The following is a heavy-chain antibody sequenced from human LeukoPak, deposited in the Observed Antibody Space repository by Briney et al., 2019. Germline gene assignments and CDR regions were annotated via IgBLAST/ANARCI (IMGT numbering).Heavy chain of an antibody. CDR2: IKSDGST. V-gene: IGHV3-74*01. CDR3: VRIIYFDY. D-gene: IGHD1-14*01. Sequence: SGGSLRLSCAASGFTFSSYWMHWVRQTPGKGLMWVARIKSDGSTIYADSVQGRFTISRDNAKNTVYLQMNSLRAEDTAVYYCVRIIYFDYWGQGTLVTVSS. J-gene: IGHJ4*02. CDR1: GFTFSSYW.